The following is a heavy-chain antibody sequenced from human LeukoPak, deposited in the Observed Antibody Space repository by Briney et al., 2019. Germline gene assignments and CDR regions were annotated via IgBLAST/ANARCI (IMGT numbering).Heavy chain of an antibody. CDR2: VSDSGSDT. Sequence: GGSLRLSRAASGFTFSNHGMSWVRQASGKGLEWVSAVSDSGSDTYYADSVKGRFTVSRDNSKSTLYLQMNSLRAEDTAVYYCAKRVPYSSSSVYFDNWGQGTLVTVSS. J-gene: IGHJ4*02. CDR3: AKRVPYSSSSVYFDN. D-gene: IGHD6-6*01. CDR1: GFTFSNHG. V-gene: IGHV3-23*01.